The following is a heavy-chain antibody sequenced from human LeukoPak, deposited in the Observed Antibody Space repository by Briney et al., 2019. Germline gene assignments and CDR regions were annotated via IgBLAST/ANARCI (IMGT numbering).Heavy chain of an antibody. CDR1: GYSISSGYY. J-gene: IGHJ5*02. V-gene: IGHV4-38-2*02. Sequence: SETLSLTCSVSGYSISSGYYWGWIRQPPGKGLEWIGSIYHSGTTYYNPSLKSRVTISVDTSNNHFSLMLSSVTAADTAVYYCARGYCSSTSCYPGWFDPWGQGTLVTVSS. CDR2: IYHSGTT. CDR3: ARGYCSSTSCYPGWFDP. D-gene: IGHD2-2*01.